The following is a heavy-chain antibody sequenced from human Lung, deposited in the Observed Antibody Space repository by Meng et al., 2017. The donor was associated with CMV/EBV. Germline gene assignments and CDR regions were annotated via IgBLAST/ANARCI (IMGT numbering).Heavy chain of an antibody. J-gene: IGHJ6*02. CDR1: GYTFTRYD. V-gene: IGHV1-8*01. Sequence: ASXXVSXKASGYTFTRYDINWVRQAAGQGLEWMGWMNTNSGNTGYAQNFQGRVTMTRNTATGTAYMELTSLKSEDTAVYYCAREEILVEASAVGRAKYYYSGMDALXQGTXVTVSS. CDR3: AREEILVEASAVGRAKYYYSGMDA. D-gene: IGHD2-15*01. CDR2: MNTNSGNT.